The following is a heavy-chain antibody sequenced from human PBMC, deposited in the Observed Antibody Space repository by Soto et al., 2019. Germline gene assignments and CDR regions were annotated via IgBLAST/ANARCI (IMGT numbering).Heavy chain of an antibody. J-gene: IGHJ4*02. V-gene: IGHV4-39*01. Sequence: QLQLQESGPGLVKPSETLSLTCTVSGGSISSSSYYWGWIRQPPGKGLEWIGSIYYSGSTYYNPSLKSRVTISVDTSKNQFSLKLSSVTAADTAVYYCAQIYRTPIVPDIQGQWGQGTLVTVSS. CDR3: AQIYRTPIVPDIQGQ. D-gene: IGHD2-2*01. CDR1: GGSISSSSYY. CDR2: IYYSGST.